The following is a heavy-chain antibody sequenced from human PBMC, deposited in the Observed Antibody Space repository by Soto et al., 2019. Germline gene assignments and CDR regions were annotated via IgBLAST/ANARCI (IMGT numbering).Heavy chain of an antibody. CDR1: GFTFSSYG. J-gene: IGHJ4*02. V-gene: IGHV3-33*01. CDR2: IWYDGSNK. D-gene: IGHD3-16*02. Sequence: GGSLRLSCAASGFTFSSYGMHWVRQAPGKGLEWVAVIWYDGSNKYYADSVKGRFTISRDNSKNTLYLQMNSLRAEALAVNYCARDLGLRFVELSFWRRCNPYFDYWGQGTLVTVSS. CDR3: ARDLGLRFVELSFWRRCNPYFDY.